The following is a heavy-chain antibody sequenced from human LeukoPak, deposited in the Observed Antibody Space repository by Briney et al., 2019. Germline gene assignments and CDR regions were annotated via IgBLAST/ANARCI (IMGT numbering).Heavy chain of an antibody. J-gene: IGHJ4*02. CDR1: GGSFSGYY. CDR3: ASQGERSGYYDSPRY. CDR2: INHSGST. D-gene: IGHD3-22*01. V-gene: IGHV4-34*01. Sequence: PSETLSLTCAVYGGSFSGYYWSWIRQPPGKGLEWIGEINHSGSTNYNPSLKSRVTISVDTSKNQFSLKLSSVTAADTAVYYCASQGERSGYYDSPRYWGQGTLVTVSS.